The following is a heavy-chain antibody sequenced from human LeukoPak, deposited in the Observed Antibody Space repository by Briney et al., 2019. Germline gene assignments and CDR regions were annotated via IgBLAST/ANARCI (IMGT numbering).Heavy chain of an antibody. CDR2: INPNSGGT. D-gene: IGHD5-24*01. CDR3: ARLEMATNYYYYYMDV. V-gene: IGHV1-2*02. J-gene: IGHJ6*03. Sequence: ASVKVSCKASGGTFSSYAISWVRQAPGQGLEWMGWINPNSGGTNYAQKFQGRVTMTRDTSISTAYMELSRLRSDDTAVYYCARLEMATNYYYYYMDVWGKGTTVTVSS. CDR1: GGTFSSYA.